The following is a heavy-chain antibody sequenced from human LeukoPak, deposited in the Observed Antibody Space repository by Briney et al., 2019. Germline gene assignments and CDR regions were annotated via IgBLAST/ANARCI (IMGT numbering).Heavy chain of an antibody. CDR3: ARGSYDFPPDY. Sequence: SETLSLTCTVSGGSISSYYWSWIRQPPGKGLEWIGYIYYSGSTNYNPSLKSRVTISVDTSKNQFSLKLSSVTAADTAVYYCARGSYDFPPDYWGQGTLVTVSS. CDR1: GGSISSYY. J-gene: IGHJ4*02. V-gene: IGHV4-59*12. CDR2: IYYSGST. D-gene: IGHD3-3*01.